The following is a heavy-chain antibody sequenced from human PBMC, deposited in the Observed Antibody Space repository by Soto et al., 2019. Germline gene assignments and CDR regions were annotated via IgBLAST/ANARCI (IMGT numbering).Heavy chain of an antibody. V-gene: IGHV1-69*19. D-gene: IGHD3-10*01. Sequence: QVQLVQSGAEMKKPGSSVKVSCQSSGGTFNTYAMNWVRQAPGQGPEWMGDISPMFGAANYAPKFQGRVTITADEXXXXXXXXXSSLTSEDTALYFCAREVQVHTPAFVYWGQGTLVTVSS. CDR3: AREVQVHTPAFVY. CDR2: ISPMFGAA. CDR1: GGTFNTYA. J-gene: IGHJ4*02.